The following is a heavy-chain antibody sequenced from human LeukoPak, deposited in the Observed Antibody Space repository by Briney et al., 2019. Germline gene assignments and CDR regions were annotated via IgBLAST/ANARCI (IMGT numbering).Heavy chain of an antibody. CDR1: GYTVTSYY. CDR2: INTNTGNP. CDR3: ARDDSSSWYHFDY. D-gene: IGHD6-13*01. Sequence: ASVKVSCKASGYTVTSYYMHWVRQAPGQGLEWMGWINTNTGNPTYAQGFTGRFVFSLDTSVSTAYLQISSLKAEDTAVYYCARDDSSSWYHFDYWGQGTLVTVSS. J-gene: IGHJ4*02. V-gene: IGHV7-4-1*02.